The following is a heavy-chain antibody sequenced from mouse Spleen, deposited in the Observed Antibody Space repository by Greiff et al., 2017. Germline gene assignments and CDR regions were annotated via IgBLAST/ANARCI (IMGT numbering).Heavy chain of an antibody. J-gene: IGHJ4*01. Sequence: VQLKESGPGLVKPSQSLSLTCSVTGYSITSGYYWNWIRQFPGNKLEWMGYISYDGSNNYNPSLKNRISITRDTSKNQFFLKLNSVTTEDTATYYCARESYYYGSSGYYAMDYWGQGTSVTVSS. CDR2: ISYDGSN. D-gene: IGHD1-1*01. CDR3: ARESYYYGSSGYYAMDY. V-gene: IGHV3-6*01. CDR1: GYSITSGYY.